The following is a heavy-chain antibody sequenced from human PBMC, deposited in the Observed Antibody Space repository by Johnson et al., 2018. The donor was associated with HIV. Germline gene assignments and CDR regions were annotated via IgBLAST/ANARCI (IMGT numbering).Heavy chain of an antibody. J-gene: IGHJ3*02. D-gene: IGHD6-25*01. V-gene: IGHV3-30*02. CDR2: IRYDGSNK. Sequence: QVQLVESGGGVVQPGGSLRLSCAASGFTFSSYGMHWVRQAPGKGLEWVAFIRYDGSNKYYADSVKGRFTISRDNSKNTLYLQMNSLRAEDTAVYYCAKETPSSGGTFDIWCQGTMVTVSS. CDR3: AKETPSSGGTFDI. CDR1: GFTFSSYG.